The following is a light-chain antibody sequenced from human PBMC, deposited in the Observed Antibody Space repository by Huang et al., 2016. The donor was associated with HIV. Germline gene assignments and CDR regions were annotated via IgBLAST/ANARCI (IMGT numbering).Light chain of an antibody. CDR2: GAS. J-gene: IGKJ2*01. Sequence: EIMMTQSPATRSVSPGERVILYCRTSQSVSTNLAWYQQKRGQPPRLLIYGASTRATDTPIRFSGSGSGTEFTLTISSLQPEDFAVYSCQHYKTFGRGTKLEIK. CDR3: QHYKT. V-gene: IGKV3-15*01. CDR1: QSVSTN.